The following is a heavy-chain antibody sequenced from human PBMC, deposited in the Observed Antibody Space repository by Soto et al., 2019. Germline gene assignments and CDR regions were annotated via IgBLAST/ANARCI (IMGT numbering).Heavy chain of an antibody. CDR1: NESMSSGGYF. CDR3: ARGGGYTASGGNSGFWFDP. D-gene: IGHD5-18*01. J-gene: IGHJ5*02. Sequence: PSETLSLTCTVSNESMSSGGYFWVWIRQHPGKGLEWIGHISSSGSANPNPSLKSRVSMSVDSSNNQFSLKLTSVTVADTAVYYCARGGGYTASGGNSGFWFDPWGQGTLVTV. CDR2: ISSSGSA. V-gene: IGHV4-31*03.